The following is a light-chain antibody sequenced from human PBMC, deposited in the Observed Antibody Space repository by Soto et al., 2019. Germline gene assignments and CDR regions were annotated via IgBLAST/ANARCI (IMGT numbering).Light chain of an antibody. Sequence: VLTQSPGTLSLSPGERGTLSCRASQSVDINLAWYQQKPGQAPRLLIYGASTRATDMPGRFSGRGAGAEFTLTISSLQSEDFAVYYCQQYRSWPRTFGQGTKVDIK. CDR2: GAS. J-gene: IGKJ1*01. V-gene: IGKV3-15*01. CDR1: QSVDIN. CDR3: QQYRSWPRT.